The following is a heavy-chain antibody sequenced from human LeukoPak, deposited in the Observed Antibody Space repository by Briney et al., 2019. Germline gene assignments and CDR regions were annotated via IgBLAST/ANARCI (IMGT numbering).Heavy chain of an antibody. CDR2: IKQDGSEK. D-gene: IGHD2-2*01. V-gene: IGHV3-7*01. CDR1: RFTFRSYW. Sequence: GGSLRLSCPASRFTFRSYWMSWVRQAPGKGLEWVANIKQDGSEKYYVDSVKGRFTISRDNAKNSLYLQMNSLRAEDTAVYFCARDLSPSRCSTTSCPQWFDYWGQGTLVTVSS. CDR3: ARDLSPSRCSTTSCPQWFDY. J-gene: IGHJ4*02.